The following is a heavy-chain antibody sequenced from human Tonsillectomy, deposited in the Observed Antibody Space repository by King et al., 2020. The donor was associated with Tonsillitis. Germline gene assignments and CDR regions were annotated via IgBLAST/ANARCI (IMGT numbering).Heavy chain of an antibody. Sequence: QLVQSGAEVKKPGESLKISCKGSGYSLSTYWIGWVRQMPGKGLEWMGSLYPSDSDTRYSPSFQGQFTISSDKSLLTAYLHGSSLKASDTAMYYCARLEGDTYSGVDYRGQGPLVTVSS. D-gene: IGHD2-21*01. J-gene: IGHJ4*02. CDR2: LYPSDSDT. CDR3: ARLEGDTYSGVDY. V-gene: IGHV5-51*01. CDR1: GYSLSTYW.